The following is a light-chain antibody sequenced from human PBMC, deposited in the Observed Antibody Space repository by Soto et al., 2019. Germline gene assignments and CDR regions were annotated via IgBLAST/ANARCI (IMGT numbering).Light chain of an antibody. V-gene: IGLV1-40*01. J-gene: IGLJ1*01. CDR2: GNS. CDR1: SSNIGAGYD. CDR3: QSYDSSLSYA. Sequence: QPVLTQPPSVSGAPGQRVTISCTGSSSNIGAGYDVHWYQQLPGTDPKLLIYGNSNRPSGVPDRFSGSKSGTSASLAITGLQAEDEADYYCQSYDSSLSYAFGTGTKVTVL.